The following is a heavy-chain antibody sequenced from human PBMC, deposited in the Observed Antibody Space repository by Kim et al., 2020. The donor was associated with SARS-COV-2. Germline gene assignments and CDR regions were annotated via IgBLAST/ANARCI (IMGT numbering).Heavy chain of an antibody. J-gene: IGHJ4*02. Sequence: GRFTIARDNAKNSLYLQMNSLRAEDTAVYYCARDGQTYYYDSSGYDDFDYWGQGTLVTVSS. CDR3: ARDGQTYYYDSSGYDDFDY. V-gene: IGHV3-11*06. D-gene: IGHD3-22*01.